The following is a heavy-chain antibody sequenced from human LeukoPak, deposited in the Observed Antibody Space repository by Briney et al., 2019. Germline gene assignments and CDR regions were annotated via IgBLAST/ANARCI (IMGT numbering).Heavy chain of an antibody. J-gene: IGHJ4*02. V-gene: IGHV4-61*05. CDR2: IYYSGST. CDR3: ARLDLDSYGPHYPFDY. CDR1: GGSISSSSYY. D-gene: IGHD5-18*01. Sequence: SETLSLTCTVSGGSISSSSYYWGWIRQPPGKGLEWIGYIYYSGSTNYNPSLKSRVTISVDTSKNQFSLKLSSVTAADTAVYYCARLDLDSYGPHYPFDYWGQGTLVTVSS.